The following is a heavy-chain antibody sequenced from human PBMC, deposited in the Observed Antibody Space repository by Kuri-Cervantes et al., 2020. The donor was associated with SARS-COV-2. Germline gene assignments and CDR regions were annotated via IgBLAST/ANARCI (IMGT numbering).Heavy chain of an antibody. D-gene: IGHD2-2*01. V-gene: IGHV3-30*04. J-gene: IGHJ3*02. CDR3: VRGDIVVVAAAFDI. CDR2: ISYDGSKK. CDR1: GFTFSSYA. Sequence: GGSLRLSCAASGFTFSSYALHWVRQAPGKGLEWVAVISYDGSKKDYGASVKGRFSISRDNSYNTLFLHMTSLRPEDTAVYYCVRGDIVVVAAAFDIWGQGTRVTVSS.